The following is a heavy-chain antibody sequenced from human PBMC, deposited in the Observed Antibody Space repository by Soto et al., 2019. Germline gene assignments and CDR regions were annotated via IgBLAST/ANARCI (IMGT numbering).Heavy chain of an antibody. J-gene: IGHJ4*02. CDR3: AAGDYNDTSGYSSDY. CDR1: GFTFITST. V-gene: IGHV1-58*01. CDR2: IVVGSGNT. Sequence: QLQLVQSGPEVKKPGTSVKVSCRASGFTFITSTVLWVRQASGQALEWLGWIVVGSGNTIYAQNFRKRVTFTRDESTSTAYMELSSLRFEDTGVYYCAAGDYNDTSGYSSDYWGQGTLVTVSS. D-gene: IGHD3-3*01.